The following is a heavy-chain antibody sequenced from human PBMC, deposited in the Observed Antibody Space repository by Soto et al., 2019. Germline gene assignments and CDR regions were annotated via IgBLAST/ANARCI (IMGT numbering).Heavy chain of an antibody. V-gene: IGHV4-4*07. CDR2: IYTSGST. D-gene: IGHD6-13*01. Sequence: SETLSLTCTVSGGALSSYYWSWIRQPAGNVLEWIGRIYTSGSTNYNPSLKSRVTMSVDTSKNQFSLKLRSGTAANTAVYYCARSSSWGVLYYFYGMDVCGQGTTVTVSS. CDR1: GGALSSYY. CDR3: ARSSSWGVLYYFYGMDV. J-gene: IGHJ6*02.